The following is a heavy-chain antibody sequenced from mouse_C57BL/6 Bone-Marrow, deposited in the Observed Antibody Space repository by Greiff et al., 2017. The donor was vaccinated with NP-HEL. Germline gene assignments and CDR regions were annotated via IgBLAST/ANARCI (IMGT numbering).Heavy chain of an antibody. CDR1: GFTFSDYG. D-gene: IGHD4-1*01. CDR2: ISSGSSTI. V-gene: IGHV5-17*01. J-gene: IGHJ2*01. CDR3: ARSWDFGGYYFDY. Sequence: EVKLVESGGGLVKPGGSLKLSCAASGFTFSDYGMHWVRQAPEKGLEWVAYISSGSSTIYYADTVKGRFTISRENAKNTLFLQMTSLRSEDTAMYYCARSWDFGGYYFDYWGQGTTLTVSS.